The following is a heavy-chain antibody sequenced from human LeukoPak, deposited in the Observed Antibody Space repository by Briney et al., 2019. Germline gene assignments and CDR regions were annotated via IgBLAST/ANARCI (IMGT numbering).Heavy chain of an antibody. CDR3: ARGMELVVVAATDFDY. CDR2: INSDGSST. Sequence: PGGSLILSCAASGFTFSSYWMHWVRQAPGKGLVWVSRINSDGSSTSYADSVKGRFTISRDNAKNTLYLQMNSLRAEDTAVYYCARGMELVVVAATDFDYWGQGTLVTVSS. J-gene: IGHJ4*02. V-gene: IGHV3-74*01. D-gene: IGHD2-15*01. CDR1: GFTFSSYW.